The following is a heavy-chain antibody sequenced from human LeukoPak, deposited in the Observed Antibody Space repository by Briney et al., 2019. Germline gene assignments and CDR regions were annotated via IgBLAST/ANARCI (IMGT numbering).Heavy chain of an antibody. V-gene: IGHV1-18*04. J-gene: IGHJ6*03. Sequence: EASVKVSCKASGYTFTGYYMHWVRQAPGQGLEWMGWISTYNGNTNYAQKLQGRVTMTTDTSTSTAYMELRRLRSDDTAVYYCARDLGRYCSGGRCHYYSYYMDVWGKGTTVTVSS. D-gene: IGHD2-15*01. CDR2: ISTYNGNT. CDR1: GYTFTGYY. CDR3: ARDLGRYCSGGRCHYYSYYMDV.